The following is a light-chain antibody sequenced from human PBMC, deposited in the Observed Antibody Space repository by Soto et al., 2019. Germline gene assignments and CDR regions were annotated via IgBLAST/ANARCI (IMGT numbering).Light chain of an antibody. CDR1: SSNIGSGT. J-gene: IGLJ1*01. CDR2: NNN. CDR3: CSYATVNTFV. V-gene: IGLV1-44*01. Sequence: QSVLTQPPSVSGTPGQRVTISCSGSSSNIGSGTVNWYQQLPGTAPKLLIYNNNQWPSGVPDRFSGSKSGTSGSLAISGLQSEDEADYYCCSYATVNTFVFGTGTKVTVL.